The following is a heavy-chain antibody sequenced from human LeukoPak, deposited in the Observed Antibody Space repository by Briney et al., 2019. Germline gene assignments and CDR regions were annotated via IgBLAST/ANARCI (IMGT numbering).Heavy chain of an antibody. CDR3: AREGQGWLQFEYFDY. CDR2: INPSGGST. V-gene: IGHV1-46*01. Sequence: ASVKVSCKASGYTFTSYYMHWVRQAPGQGLEWMGIINPSGGSTSYAQKFQGRVTMTRDMSTSTVYMELSSLRSEDTAVYYCAREGQGWLQFEYFDYWGQGTLVTVSS. CDR1: GYTFTSYY. D-gene: IGHD5-24*01. J-gene: IGHJ4*02.